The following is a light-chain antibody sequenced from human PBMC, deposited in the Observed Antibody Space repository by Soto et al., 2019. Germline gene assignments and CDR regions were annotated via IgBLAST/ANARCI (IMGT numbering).Light chain of an antibody. V-gene: IGKV1-5*01. CDR2: DAS. CDR3: QQYNSSPWT. CDR1: QTISEW. Sequence: DIQMTQSPSTLSASMGDRFTITFLASQTISEWLAWYQQKPGRAPKVLIYDASSLESGVPSRFSGSGSGTEFTLTISSLQPDDFATYYCQQYNSSPWTFGQGTKVDIK. J-gene: IGKJ1*01.